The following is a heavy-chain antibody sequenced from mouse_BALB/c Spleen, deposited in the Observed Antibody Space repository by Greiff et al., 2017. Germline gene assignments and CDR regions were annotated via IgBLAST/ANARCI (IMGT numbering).Heavy chain of an antibody. D-gene: IGHD1-1*01. J-gene: IGHJ4*01. V-gene: IGHV5-4*02. CDR1: GFTFSDYY. Sequence: EVHLVESGGGLVKPGGSLKLSCAASGFTFSDYYMYWVRQTPEKRLEWVATISDGGSYTYYPDSVKGRFTISRDNAKNNLYLQMSSLKSEDTAMYYCARAYGSSYDAMDYWGQGTSVTVSS. CDR2: ISDGGSYT. CDR3: ARAYGSSYDAMDY.